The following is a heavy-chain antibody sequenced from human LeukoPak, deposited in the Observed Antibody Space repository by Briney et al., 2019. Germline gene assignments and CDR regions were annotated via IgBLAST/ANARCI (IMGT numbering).Heavy chain of an antibody. Sequence: GGSLRLSCVASGFTFSSSEMNWVRQAPGKGLEWVSYISSSGSTIYYADSVKGRFTISRDNAKNSLYLQMNSLRAEDTAVYYCASNVDTATRAYWGQGTLATVSS. CDR3: ASNVDTATRAY. D-gene: IGHD5-18*01. CDR2: ISSSGSTI. CDR1: GFTFSSSE. J-gene: IGHJ4*02. V-gene: IGHV3-48*03.